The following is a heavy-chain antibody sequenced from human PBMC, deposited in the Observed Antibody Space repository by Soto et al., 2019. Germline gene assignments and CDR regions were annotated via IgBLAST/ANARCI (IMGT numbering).Heavy chain of an antibody. CDR3: AISDIVASAIDYYYYMDV. J-gene: IGHJ6*03. CDR1: GGTFSSYT. Sequence: SVKVSCKASGGTFSSYTISWVRQAPGQGLEWMGRIIPILGIANYAQKFQGRVTITADKSASTAYMELSSLRSEDTAVYYCAISDIVASAIDYYYYMDVWGKGTTVTVSS. V-gene: IGHV1-69*02. D-gene: IGHD5-12*01. CDR2: IIPILGIA.